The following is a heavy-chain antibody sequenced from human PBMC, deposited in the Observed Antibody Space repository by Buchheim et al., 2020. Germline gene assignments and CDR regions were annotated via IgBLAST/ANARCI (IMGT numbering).Heavy chain of an antibody. D-gene: IGHD1-26*01. CDR3: ARHSYHYALDV. Sequence: QVQLQESGPGLVKPSQTLFLTCTVSGGSISSGAYYWTWIRQPAGKGLEWIGRIYTNGNTNNNPSLKSRATISWDTSKNQLSLQLTSVTAADTAVYFCARHSYHYALDVWGQGTT. CDR2: IYTNGNT. V-gene: IGHV4-61*02. J-gene: IGHJ6*02. CDR1: GGSISSGAYY.